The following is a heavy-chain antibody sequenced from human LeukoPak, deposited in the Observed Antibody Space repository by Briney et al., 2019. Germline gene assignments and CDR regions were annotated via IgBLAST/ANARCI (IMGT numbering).Heavy chain of an antibody. CDR2: IYYSGST. D-gene: IGHD6-13*01. V-gene: IGHV4-59*12. CDR3: ARDAYSSSH. CDR1: GGSISSYY. Sequence: SETLSLTCTVSGGSISSYYWSWIRQPPGKGLEWIGYIYYSGSTNYNPSLKSRVTISVDTSKNQFSLKLSSVTAADTAVYYCARDAYSSSHWGQGTLVTVSS. J-gene: IGHJ4*02.